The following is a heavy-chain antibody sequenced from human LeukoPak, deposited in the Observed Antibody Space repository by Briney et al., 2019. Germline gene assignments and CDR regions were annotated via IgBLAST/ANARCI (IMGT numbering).Heavy chain of an antibody. V-gene: IGHV3-23*01. Sequence: GGSLRHSCTASGFTFSSYAMTWVRQAPGKGLEWVSGISISGASTYYADSVKGRFTISRDNSKNTLYLQMNSLRAEDTAVYYCAKVIDSYGQGDIWGQGTMVTVSS. CDR2: ISISGAST. J-gene: IGHJ3*02. CDR3: AKVIDSYGQGDI. CDR1: GFTFSSYA. D-gene: IGHD5-18*01.